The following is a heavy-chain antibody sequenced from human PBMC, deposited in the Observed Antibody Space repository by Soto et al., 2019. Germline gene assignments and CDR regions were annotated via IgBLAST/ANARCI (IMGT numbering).Heavy chain of an antibody. D-gene: IGHD2-2*01. V-gene: IGHV4-59*01. J-gene: IGHJ4*02. Sequence: SETLSLTCTVSGGSISSYYWSWIRQPPGKGLEWIGYINYSGSTNYNPSLKSRVTISVDTSKNQFSLKLSSVTAADTAVYYCARGVVVPAAMGAEYSGQGTLVTVSS. CDR1: GGSISSYY. CDR2: INYSGST. CDR3: ARGVVVPAAMGAEY.